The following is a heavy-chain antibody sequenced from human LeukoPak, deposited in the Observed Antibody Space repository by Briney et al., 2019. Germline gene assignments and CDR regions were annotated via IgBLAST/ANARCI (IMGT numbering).Heavy chain of an antibody. CDR3: AKGFVGGAPDY. CDR2: ISGDGGST. J-gene: IGHJ4*02. CDR1: GFTFDVYS. D-gene: IGHD1-26*01. V-gene: IGHV3-43*02. Sequence: GGSLRLSWAASGFTFDVYSMHWFRKAPGKGLEWVSLISGDGGSTYYADSVKGRFSISRDNSKNSLYLQMNSLRTEDTALYYCAKGFVGGAPDYWGQGTLVTVSS.